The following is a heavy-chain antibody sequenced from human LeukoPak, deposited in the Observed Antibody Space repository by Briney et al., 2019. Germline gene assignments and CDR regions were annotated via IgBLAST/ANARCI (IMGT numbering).Heavy chain of an antibody. CDR3: AKEAAYCGGDCYPYYYYYYGMDV. CDR1: GFTFSSYA. V-gene: IGHV3-23*01. Sequence: PGGSLRLSCAASGFTFSSYAMSWVRQAPGKGLEWVSAISGSGGSTYYADSVKGRFTISRDNSKNTLYLQMNSLRAEDTAVYYCAKEAAYCGGDCYPYYYYYYGMDVWGQGTTVTVSS. J-gene: IGHJ6*02. CDR2: ISGSGGST. D-gene: IGHD2-21*02.